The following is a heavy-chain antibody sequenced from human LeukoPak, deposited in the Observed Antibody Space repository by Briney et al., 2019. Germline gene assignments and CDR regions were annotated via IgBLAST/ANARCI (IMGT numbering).Heavy chain of an antibody. CDR2: ISSSGSTI. J-gene: IGHJ6*02. Sequence: GGSLRLSCAASGFTFSSYEMNWVRQAPGKGLEWVSYISSSGSTIYYADSVKGRFTISRDNAKNSLYLQMNSLRAEDTAVYYCARAVGYYDSSGYHYPQIYYYGMDVWGQGTTVTVSS. CDR3: ARAVGYYDSSGYHYPQIYYYGMDV. D-gene: IGHD3-22*01. CDR1: GFTFSSYE. V-gene: IGHV3-48*03.